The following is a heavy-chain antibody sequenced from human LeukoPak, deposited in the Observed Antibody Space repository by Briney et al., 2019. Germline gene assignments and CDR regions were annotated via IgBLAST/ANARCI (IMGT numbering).Heavy chain of an antibody. CDR3: ATTAGSGSSPDF. Sequence: SETLSLTCTVSGGSISSYYWGWIRQPPGKGLEWIGSIYYSGTTYYNPSLKSRVTISVDTSKNQFSLKLSSVTVADTAVHYCATTAGSGSSPDFWGQGTLVTVSS. CDR2: IYYSGTT. J-gene: IGHJ4*02. CDR1: GGSISSYY. D-gene: IGHD3-10*01. V-gene: IGHV4-39*01.